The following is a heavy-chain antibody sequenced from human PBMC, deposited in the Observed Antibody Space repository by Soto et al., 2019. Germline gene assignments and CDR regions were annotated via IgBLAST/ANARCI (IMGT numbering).Heavy chain of an antibody. Sequence: GGSLRLSCAASSFTFSNAWMNWVRQAPGEGLEWVGRIKSKTDGGTTDYAAPVKGRFTISRDDSKNTLYLQMNSLKTEDTAVYYCTTDTYCISTSCYYYYYYYGMDVWGQGTTVTVSS. D-gene: IGHD2-2*01. J-gene: IGHJ6*02. CDR2: IKSKTDGGTT. V-gene: IGHV3-15*07. CDR1: SFTFSNAW. CDR3: TTDTYCISTSCYYYYYYYGMDV.